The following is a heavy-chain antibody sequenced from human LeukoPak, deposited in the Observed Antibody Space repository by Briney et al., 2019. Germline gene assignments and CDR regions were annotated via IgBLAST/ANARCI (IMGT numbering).Heavy chain of an antibody. J-gene: IGHJ5*02. V-gene: IGHV4-59*01. CDR3: ASLLWFGELENWFDP. Sequence: AETLSLTCFVPGGSISSYYWSWVRQPPGKGLEWIGYIYYSGSTNYNPSLTSRATISVDTSKNQFSLKLSSVTAADTAVYYCASLLWFGELENWFDPWGQGTLVTVSS. D-gene: IGHD3-10*01. CDR2: IYYSGST. CDR1: GGSISSYY.